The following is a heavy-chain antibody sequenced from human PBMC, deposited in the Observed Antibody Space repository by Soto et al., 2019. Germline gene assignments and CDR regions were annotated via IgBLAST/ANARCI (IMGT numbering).Heavy chain of an antibody. Sequence: EVQLVESGGGLVQPGGSLRLSCAASGFTFSSYWMHWVRQAPGKGLVWVSRIKTDGSSTSYADSMRGRFTISRDNAKNTLYLQMNSLRDEDTAVYYCARGIRNYYGTDVWGQGTTVSVSS. CDR1: GFTFSSYW. CDR3: ARGIRNYYGTDV. D-gene: IGHD5-18*01. V-gene: IGHV3-74*01. J-gene: IGHJ6*02. CDR2: IKTDGSST.